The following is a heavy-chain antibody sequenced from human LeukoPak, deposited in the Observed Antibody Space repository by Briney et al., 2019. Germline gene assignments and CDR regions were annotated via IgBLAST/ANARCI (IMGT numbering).Heavy chain of an antibody. CDR3: ARDNSVEDTAWWFDP. CDR1: GGTFSNYA. D-gene: IGHD4-23*01. Sequence: ASVKVSCKASGGTFSNYAISWVRQAPGQGLEWMGGIIPIFSTANYAQKFQGRVTITADKSTSTAYMELSSLRSEDTAVYYCARDNSVEDTAWWFDPWGQGTLVTVSS. V-gene: IGHV1-69*06. CDR2: IIPIFSTA. J-gene: IGHJ5*02.